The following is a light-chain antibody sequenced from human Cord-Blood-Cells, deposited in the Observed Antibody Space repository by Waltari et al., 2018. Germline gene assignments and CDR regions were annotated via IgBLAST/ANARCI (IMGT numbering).Light chain of an antibody. CDR2: DVS. CDR3: SSYTSSSTLV. Sequence: QSPLTQPASASGSPGQSITISCTGTSTDVGGYNYVSWYQQHPGKAPKLMIYDVSNRPSGVSNRFSGSKSGNTASLTISGLQAEDEADYYCSSYTSSSTLVFGTGTKVTVL. CDR1: STDVGGYNY. J-gene: IGLJ1*01. V-gene: IGLV2-14*03.